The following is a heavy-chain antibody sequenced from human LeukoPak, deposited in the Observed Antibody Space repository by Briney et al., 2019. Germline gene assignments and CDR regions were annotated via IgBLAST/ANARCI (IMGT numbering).Heavy chain of an antibody. CDR3: AKAHFGVGATHYFDS. CDR2: IRYDGSNK. CDR1: GFTFSSYG. J-gene: IGHJ4*02. D-gene: IGHD1-26*01. Sequence: PGGSLRLSCAASGFTFSSYGMHWVRQAPGKGLEWVAFIRYDGSNKYYADSVKGRFTISRDNSKNTLYLQMNSLRTEDTAVYYCAKAHFGVGATHYFDSWGQGTLVTVSS. V-gene: IGHV3-30*02.